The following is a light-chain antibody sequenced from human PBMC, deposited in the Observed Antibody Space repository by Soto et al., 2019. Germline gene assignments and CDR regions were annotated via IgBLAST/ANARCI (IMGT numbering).Light chain of an antibody. J-gene: IGKJ2*01. V-gene: IGKV3-15*01. CDR2: GAS. Sequence: EVLLTQSPATLYVSPGERATLSCRASQTVSRSLAWYQQRPGQAPRLLIYGASTRAAGVPGRFSGSGSGTDFTLTITSLQSEDFAVYYCQQYIDWPPYTFGQGNKLQIK. CDR1: QTVSRS. CDR3: QQYIDWPPYT.